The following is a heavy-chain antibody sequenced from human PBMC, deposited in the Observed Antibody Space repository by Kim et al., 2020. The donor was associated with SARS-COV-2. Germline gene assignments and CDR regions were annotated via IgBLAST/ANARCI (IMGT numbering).Heavy chain of an antibody. CDR1: GFPFSGAW. CDR3: TADAPGMGSGEFDY. Sequence: GGSLRLSCAASGFPFSGAWMTWVRQAPGKGLEWIGRIKSDGTTDYPAPVKGSFTISRDVSENTVYLQLNSLKTEDTAVYFCTADAPGMGSGEFDYWGQGTLVTVSS. V-gene: IGHV3-15*01. CDR2: IKSDGTT. J-gene: IGHJ4*02.